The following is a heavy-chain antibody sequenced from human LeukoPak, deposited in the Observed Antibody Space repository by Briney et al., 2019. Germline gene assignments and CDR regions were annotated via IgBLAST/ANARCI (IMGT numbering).Heavy chain of an antibody. D-gene: IGHD3-16*01. V-gene: IGHV3-23*01. J-gene: IGHJ2*01. Sequence: GQSLRLSCAASRFSFSDYNINWVRHAPGKVLEWVSAISGIDGSTYYADSVKGRFTISRDNSKNTLYLQMNSLIAEDTAVYYCAKFPLGWYFDLWGRGTLVTVSS. CDR1: RFSFSDYN. CDR2: ISGIDGST. CDR3: AKFPLGWYFDL.